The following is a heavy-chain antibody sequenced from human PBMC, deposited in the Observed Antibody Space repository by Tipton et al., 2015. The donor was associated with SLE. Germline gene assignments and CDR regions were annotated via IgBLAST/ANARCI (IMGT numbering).Heavy chain of an antibody. CDR3: ARGGLTLFGMVTSDY. CDR2: STNSGNT. D-gene: IGHD3-3*01. Sequence: TLSLTCTVSGVSISGSSYYWDWIRQPPGKGQEWIGRSTNSGNTYYNPSLKSRVSISADTSRNEFSLRVSSVTAADTAVYYCARGGLTLFGMVTSDYWGQGTLVTVSS. CDR1: GVSISGSSYY. J-gene: IGHJ4*02. V-gene: IGHV4-39*07.